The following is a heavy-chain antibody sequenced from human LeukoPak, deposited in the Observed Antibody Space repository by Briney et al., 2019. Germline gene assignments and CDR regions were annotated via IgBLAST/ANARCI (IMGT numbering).Heavy chain of an antibody. CDR1: GGSISSGSYY. Sequence: PSETLSLTCTVSGGSISSGSYYWSWIRQPAGKGLEWIGRIYTSGSTNYNPSLKSRVTISVDTSKNQFSLKLSSMTAADTAVYYCARGLWFGDENPPYFDYWGQGTLVTVSS. J-gene: IGHJ4*02. CDR2: IYTSGST. CDR3: ARGLWFGDENPPYFDY. V-gene: IGHV4-61*02. D-gene: IGHD3-10*01.